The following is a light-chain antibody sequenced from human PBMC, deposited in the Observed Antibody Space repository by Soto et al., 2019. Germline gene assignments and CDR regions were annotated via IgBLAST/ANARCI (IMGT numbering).Light chain of an antibody. CDR1: QSISGW. CDR3: QRYDTYPIT. V-gene: IGKV1-5*01. CDR2: DAS. J-gene: IGKJ5*01. Sequence: DIQMTQSPSTLSASIGDRVTITGRTSQSISGWLARYQQSPGQAPRVLIYDASTLDSGVPSRFSGSGSGTEFTLSISSLQPDDFATYFCQRYDTYPITFGQGTRLEIK.